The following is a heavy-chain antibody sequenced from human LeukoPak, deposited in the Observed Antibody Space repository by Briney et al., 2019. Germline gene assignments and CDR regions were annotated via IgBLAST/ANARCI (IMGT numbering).Heavy chain of an antibody. Sequence: SETLSLTCTVSGGSISSYYWSWIRQPAGKGLEWLGRIYTSGSTNYNPSLKSRVTISVDKSKNQFSLKLSSVTAADTAVYYCARDLLDYDFWSGSLLGAFDIWGQGTMVTVSA. CDR3: ARDLLDYDFWSGSLLGAFDI. CDR2: IYTSGST. J-gene: IGHJ3*02. D-gene: IGHD3-3*01. CDR1: GGSISSYY. V-gene: IGHV4-4*07.